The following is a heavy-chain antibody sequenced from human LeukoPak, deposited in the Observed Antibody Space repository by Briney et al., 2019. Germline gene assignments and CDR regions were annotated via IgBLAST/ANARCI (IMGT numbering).Heavy chain of an antibody. CDR3: ARSNQADDY. CDR2: INPGGSST. D-gene: IGHD4-11*01. J-gene: IGHJ4*02. V-gene: IGHV3-74*01. Sequence: PGGSLRLSCAASVFTFSNYWMHWVRPVPGKGLVWVSRINPGGSSTTYADSVKGRFTISRDNAKNTLYLQMNSQRAEDTAVYYCARSNQADDYWGQGTLVTVSS. CDR1: VFTFSNYW.